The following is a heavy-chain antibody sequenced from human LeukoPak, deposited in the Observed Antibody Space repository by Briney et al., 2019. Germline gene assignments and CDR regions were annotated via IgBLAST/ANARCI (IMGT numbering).Heavy chain of an antibody. J-gene: IGHJ4*02. V-gene: IGHV3-53*01. CDR1: GFTVSSNY. D-gene: IGHD2-2*01. CDR2: IYSGGRT. Sequence: GGSLRLSCAASGFTVSSNYMTWVRQAPGKGLEWVSVIYSGGRTFYADSVKGRFTISRDNLKNMLYLQMNSLRAEDTAMYYCARAYQSYCSSTSCPLDYWGQGTLVTVSS. CDR3: ARAYQSYCSSTSCPLDY.